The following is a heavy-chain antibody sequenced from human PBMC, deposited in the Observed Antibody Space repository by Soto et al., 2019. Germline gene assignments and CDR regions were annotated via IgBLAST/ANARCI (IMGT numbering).Heavy chain of an antibody. Sequence: QVQLVQSGAEVKKPGSSVKVSCKASGGTFSSYAISWVRQAPGQGLEWMGGIIPIFGTANYAQKFQGRVTITADESTSTAYMELSSLRSEDTAVYYCARDEEVEGYCTNGVCRPPNGMDVWGQGTTVTVSS. CDR2: IIPIFGTA. D-gene: IGHD2-8*01. J-gene: IGHJ6*02. CDR1: GGTFSSYA. CDR3: ARDEEVEGYCTNGVCRPPNGMDV. V-gene: IGHV1-69*01.